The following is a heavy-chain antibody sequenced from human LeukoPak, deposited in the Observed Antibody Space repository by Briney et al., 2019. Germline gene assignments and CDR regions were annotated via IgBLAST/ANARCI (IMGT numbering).Heavy chain of an antibody. Sequence: PGGSLRLSCAVSGFTFSSYAMSRVRQAPGKGLEWVSVISGSGGITYYADSVKGRFTISRDNSKNTLYLQMNSLRAEDTAIYYCAKAHTLCSSTSCYFDYWGQGTLVTVSS. CDR1: GFTFSSYA. CDR2: ISGSGGIT. J-gene: IGHJ4*02. D-gene: IGHD2-2*01. V-gene: IGHV3-23*01. CDR3: AKAHTLCSSTSCYFDY.